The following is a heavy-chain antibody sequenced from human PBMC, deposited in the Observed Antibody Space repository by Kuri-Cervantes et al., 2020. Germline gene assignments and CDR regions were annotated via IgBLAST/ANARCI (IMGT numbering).Heavy chain of an antibody. D-gene: IGHD3-22*01. CDR1: GGTFSSYT. CDR3: ARVSPDYYDSSGYRAFDI. J-gene: IGHJ3*02. V-gene: IGHV1-69*05. CDR2: IIPIFGTA. Sequence: SVKVSCKASGGTFSSYTITWVRQAPGQGLEWMGEIIPIFGTAIYAQKFQGRLTIITDESTNTAYMELSSLRSEDTAVYYCARVSPDYYDSSGYRAFDIWGQGTMVTVSS.